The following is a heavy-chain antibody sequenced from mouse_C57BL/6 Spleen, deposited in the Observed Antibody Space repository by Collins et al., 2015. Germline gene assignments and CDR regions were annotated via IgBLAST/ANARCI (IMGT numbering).Heavy chain of an antibody. CDR3: ARSDYDGDYYTMDY. J-gene: IGHJ4*01. CDR2: FNPNNGGT. D-gene: IGHD2-4*01. V-gene: IGHV1-26*01. Sequence: MNWVKQSHGWSLEWIGDFNPNNGGTGYNQKFKGKATLTVDKSSSTAYMELRSLTSEDSAVYYCARSDYDGDYYTMDYWGQGTSVTVSS.